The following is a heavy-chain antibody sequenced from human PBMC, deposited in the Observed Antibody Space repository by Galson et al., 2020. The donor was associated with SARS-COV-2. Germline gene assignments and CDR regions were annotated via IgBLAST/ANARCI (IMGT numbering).Heavy chain of an antibody. CDR3: ASGTDYYYMDV. J-gene: IGHJ6*03. Sequence: GESLKISCVASGFTFSSYAMQWVRQAPGKGLEWVAVISCDGSNKYCADSVKGRFTISRDNPKYTLYLQMNSLRAEDTAVYYCASGTDYYYMDVWGKGTPVTLSS. CDR1: GFTFSSYA. V-gene: IGHV3-30*04. CDR2: ISCDGSNK.